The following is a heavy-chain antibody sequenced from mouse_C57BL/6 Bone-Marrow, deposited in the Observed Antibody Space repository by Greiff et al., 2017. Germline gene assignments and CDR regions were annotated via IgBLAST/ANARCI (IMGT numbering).Heavy chain of an antibody. V-gene: IGHV1-15*01. CDR3: TRGGGSSIDY. J-gene: IGHJ2*01. Sequence: LQESGAELVRPGASVTLSCKASGYTFTDYEMHWVKQTPVHGLEWIGAIDPENGGTAYNQKFKGKAILTADTSSSTAYMELRSLTSEDAAVYYCTRGGGSSIDYWGQGTTLTVSS. D-gene: IGHD1-1*01. CDR2: IDPENGGT. CDR1: GYTFTDYE.